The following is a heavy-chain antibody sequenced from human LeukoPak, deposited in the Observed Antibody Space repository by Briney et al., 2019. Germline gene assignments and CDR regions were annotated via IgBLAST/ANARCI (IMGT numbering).Heavy chain of an antibody. CDR2: IYYSGST. CDR1: GDSISSYY. V-gene: IGHV4-59*01. J-gene: IGHJ6*03. D-gene: IGHD3-22*01. Sequence: SETLSLTCTVSGDSISSYYWNWIRQPPGKGLEWIGHIYYSGSTNYNPSLKSRATISVDTSKNQFSLKLRSVTAADTAVYYCARGEENYYDTSGYYYRLTYYYYMDVWGKGTTVTVSS. CDR3: ARGEENYYDTSGYYYRLTYYYYMDV.